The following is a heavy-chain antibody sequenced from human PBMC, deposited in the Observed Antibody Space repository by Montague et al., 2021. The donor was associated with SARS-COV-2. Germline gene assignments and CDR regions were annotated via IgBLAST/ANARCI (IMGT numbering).Heavy chain of an antibody. CDR2: VIPSGKT. J-gene: IGHJ4*02. V-gene: IGHV4-34*01. D-gene: IGHD5-24*01. CDR1: GASFSGYP. CDR3: ARGGERSLLERPLDY. Sequence: SETLSLTCAVYGASFSGYPWTWIRQSPGRGLEWIGEVIPSGKTSYNPSLQSRVTISVDTSKNQFSLKLSSVTAADTAVYYCARGGERSLLERPLDYWGQGTLVTVSS.